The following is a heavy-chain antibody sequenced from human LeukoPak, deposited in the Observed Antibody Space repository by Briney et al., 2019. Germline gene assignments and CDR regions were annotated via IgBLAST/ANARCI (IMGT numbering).Heavy chain of an antibody. D-gene: IGHD5-18*01. V-gene: IGHV1-18*01. CDR2: ISAYNGNT. J-gene: IGHJ6*02. CDR1: GYTFTSYG. CDR3: ARDGLWIQMYYYYGMDV. Sequence: GASVTVSCTASGYTFTSYGISWVRQAPGQGLEWMGWISAYNGNTNYAQKLQGRVTMTTDTSTSTAYMELRSLRSDDTAVYYCARDGLWIQMYYYYGMDVWGQGTTVTVSS.